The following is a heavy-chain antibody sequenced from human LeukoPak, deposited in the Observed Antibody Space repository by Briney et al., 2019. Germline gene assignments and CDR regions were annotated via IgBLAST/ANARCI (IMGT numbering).Heavy chain of an antibody. J-gene: IGHJ4*02. D-gene: IGHD5-18*01. Sequence: GGSLRLSCEASTFTFTPDWMSWVRQAPGKGLEWVAMIKRYGGEKYYVDSVKGRLTISRDNAKKSLYLQMDSLRDEDTAVYYCASLDTAHPSGVYWGQGTLVTVSS. CDR2: IKRYGGEK. CDR1: TFTFTPDW. CDR3: ASLDTAHPSGVY. V-gene: IGHV3-7*01.